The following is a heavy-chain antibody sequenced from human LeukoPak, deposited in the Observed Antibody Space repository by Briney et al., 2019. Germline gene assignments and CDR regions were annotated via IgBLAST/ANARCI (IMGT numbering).Heavy chain of an antibody. CDR2: IYYSGST. D-gene: IGHD6-13*01. CDR1: GGSISSYS. CDR3: ARDYSSSYHYFDY. Sequence: NSSETLSLTCSVSGGSISSYSWSWIRQPPGKGLEWFGDIYYSGSTKYNPSLKSRVTTSVDRSKNEVSLKLSSVTAADTAVYYCARDYSSSYHYFDYWGQGTLVTVSS. V-gene: IGHV4-59*01. J-gene: IGHJ4*02.